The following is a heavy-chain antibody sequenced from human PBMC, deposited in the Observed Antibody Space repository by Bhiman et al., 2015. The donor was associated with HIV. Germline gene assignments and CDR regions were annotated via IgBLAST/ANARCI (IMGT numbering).Heavy chain of an antibody. CDR1: GFTFSNYE. Sequence: EVQLVESGGGFVQPGGSLRLSCAASGFTFSNYEMNWVRQAPGKGLEWVSYISSSGDTIYYADSVKGRFTISRDNAKSALYFQMNSLRAEDTAVYYCARDSRTWYGIYWGQGTLVTVSS. CDR3: ARDSRTWYGIY. V-gene: IGHV3-48*03. CDR2: ISSSGDTI. J-gene: IGHJ4*02. D-gene: IGHD6-13*01.